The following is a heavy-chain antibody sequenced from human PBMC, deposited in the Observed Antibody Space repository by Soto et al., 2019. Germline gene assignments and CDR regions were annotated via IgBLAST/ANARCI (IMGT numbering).Heavy chain of an antibody. V-gene: IGHV3-30-3*01. D-gene: IGHD3-22*01. CDR1: GFTFSSYA. CDR3: AGYYDSSGYYYGDWAWTPDY. CDR2: ISYDGSNK. J-gene: IGHJ4*02. Sequence: GSLRLSCSASGFTFSSYAMHWVRQAPGKGLEWVAVISYDGSNKYYADSVKGRFTISRDNSKNTLYLQMNSLRAEDTAVYYCAGYYDSSGYYYGDWAWTPDYWGQGTLVTVSS.